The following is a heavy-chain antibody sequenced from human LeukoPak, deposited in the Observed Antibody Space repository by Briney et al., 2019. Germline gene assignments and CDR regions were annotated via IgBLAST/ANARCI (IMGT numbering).Heavy chain of an antibody. CDR1: GYTFIDYY. V-gene: IGHV1-2*02. Sequence: ASVKVSCKASGYTFIDYYIHWVRQAPGQGLEWMGWINPNSGGTNYAQKFQGRVTMTRDTSISTAYMELSRLRSDDTAVYYCARDFDPYCSSTSCYVFDYWGQGTLVTVSS. J-gene: IGHJ4*02. D-gene: IGHD2-2*01. CDR3: ARDFDPYCSSTSCYVFDY. CDR2: INPNSGGT.